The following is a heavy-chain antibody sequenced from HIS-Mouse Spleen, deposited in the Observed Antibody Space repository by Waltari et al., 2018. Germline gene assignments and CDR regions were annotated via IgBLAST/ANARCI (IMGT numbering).Heavy chain of an antibody. CDR3: AREGDSGSYFDY. D-gene: IGHD1-26*01. Sequence: EVQLVESGGGLVQPGGSLRLSCAASGFTCSSYWMDWVRQAPGKGLEWVANIKQDGSEKYYVDSVKGRFTISRDNAKNSLYLQMNSLRAEDTAVYYCAREGDSGSYFDYWGQGTLVTVSS. CDR2: IKQDGSEK. V-gene: IGHV3-7*01. J-gene: IGHJ4*02. CDR1: GFTCSSYW.